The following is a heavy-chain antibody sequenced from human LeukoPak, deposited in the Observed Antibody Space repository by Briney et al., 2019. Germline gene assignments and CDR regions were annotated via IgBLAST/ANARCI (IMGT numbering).Heavy chain of an antibody. D-gene: IGHD6-19*01. Sequence: GESLKISRKGSGYSFTNHWIVWVRQMPGKGLEWMGIIYPGDSDTRYRPSFQGQVTISADKSSSTAYLQWSTLQASDTATYYCARFGGSGGWYGPEDYWGQGTLVTVSS. CDR1: GYSFTNHW. CDR2: IYPGDSDT. V-gene: IGHV5-51*01. J-gene: IGHJ4*02. CDR3: ARFGGSGGWYGPEDY.